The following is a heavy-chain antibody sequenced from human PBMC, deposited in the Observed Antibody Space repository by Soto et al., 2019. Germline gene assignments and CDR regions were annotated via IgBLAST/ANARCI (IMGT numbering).Heavy chain of an antibody. J-gene: IGHJ5*02. Sequence: GAQMKVSCKASGYTFTSYYIHWGRQAPGQGLEWMGRINPCNGNTNYAQKLQGRVTMTTDTSTSTAYMELRSLRSDDTAVYYCARDYSNWFDPWGQGTPVTVSS. D-gene: IGHD2-15*01. CDR3: ARDYSNWFDP. CDR2: INPCNGNT. V-gene: IGHV1-18*04. CDR1: GYTFTSYY.